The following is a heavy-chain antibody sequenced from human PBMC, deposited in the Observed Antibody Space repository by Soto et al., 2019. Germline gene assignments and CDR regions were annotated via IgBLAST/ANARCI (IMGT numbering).Heavy chain of an antibody. J-gene: IGHJ4*02. V-gene: IGHV4-34*01. Sequence: QVQLQQWGAGLLKPSETLSLTCAVYGGSFSGYYWSWIRQPPGKGLEWIGEINHSGSTNYNPSLKSRVTISVDTSKNQFSLKLSSVTAADTAVYYCARGPRVLYGDQRRNYFDYWGQGTLVTVSS. CDR1: GGSFSGYY. D-gene: IGHD4-17*01. CDR2: INHSGST. CDR3: ARGPRVLYGDQRRNYFDY.